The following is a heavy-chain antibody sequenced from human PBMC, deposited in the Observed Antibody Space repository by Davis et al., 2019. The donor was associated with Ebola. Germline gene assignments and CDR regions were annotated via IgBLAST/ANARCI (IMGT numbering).Heavy chain of an antibody. CDR1: GYTFTSYG. D-gene: IGHD1-26*01. CDR3: ARAYSGSYLALDY. V-gene: IGHV1-18*01. J-gene: IGHJ4*02. CDR2: IIPIVGTA. Sequence: ASVKVSCKASGYTFTSYGISWVRQAPGQGLEWMGGIIPIVGTASYAQKFQGRVTMTTDTSTSTAYMELRSLRSDDTAVYYCARAYSGSYLALDYWGQGTLVTVSS.